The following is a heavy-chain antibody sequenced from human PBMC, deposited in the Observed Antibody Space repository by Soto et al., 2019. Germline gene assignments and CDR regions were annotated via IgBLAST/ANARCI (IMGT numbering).Heavy chain of an antibody. J-gene: IGHJ6*02. CDR2: ISANNGDT. V-gene: IGHV1-18*04. CDR1: GYTFTSYG. Sequence: QVQLVQSGDEVKKPGASVKVSCKASGYTFTSYGIGWVRQAPGQGLEWMGWISANNGDTNYAQKLQGRVTLTTDTSTRTAYMELRSLRSDDTAVYYCARERHSGSNYDGYGMDVWGQGTTVTVSS. CDR3: ARERHSGSNYDGYGMDV. D-gene: IGHD1-26*01.